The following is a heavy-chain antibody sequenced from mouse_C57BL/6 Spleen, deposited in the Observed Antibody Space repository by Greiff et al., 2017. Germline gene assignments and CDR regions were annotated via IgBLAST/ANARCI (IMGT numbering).Heavy chain of an antibody. V-gene: IGHV1-19*01. J-gene: IGHJ2*01. CDR1: GYTFTDYY. D-gene: IGHD1-1*01. CDR2: INPYNGGT. Sequence: EVQLQESGPVLVKPGASVKMSCKASGYTFTDYYMNWVKQSPGKSLEWIGVINPYNGGTSYNQKFKGKATLTVDKSSSTAYMELNSLTSEDSAVYYCARYDYGPQDYFDYWGQGTTLTVSS. CDR3: ARYDYGPQDYFDY.